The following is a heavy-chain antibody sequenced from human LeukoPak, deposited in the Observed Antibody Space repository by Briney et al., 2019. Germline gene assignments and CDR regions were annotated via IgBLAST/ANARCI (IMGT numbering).Heavy chain of an antibody. CDR3: ARIAKVAHGSGSYLMY. CDR1: GYTFTGYY. D-gene: IGHD3-10*01. CDR2: INPNSGGT. J-gene: IGHJ4*02. Sequence: GASVKVSCKASGYTFTGYYMHWVRQAPGQGLEWMGWINPNSGGTNYAQKFQGRVTMTRDTSISTAYMELSRLRSDDTAVYYCARIAKVAHGSGSYLMYWGQGTLVTVSS. V-gene: IGHV1-2*02.